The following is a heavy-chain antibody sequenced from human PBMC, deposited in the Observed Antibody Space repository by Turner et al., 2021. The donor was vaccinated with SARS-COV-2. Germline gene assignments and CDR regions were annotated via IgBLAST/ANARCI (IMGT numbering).Heavy chain of an antibody. D-gene: IGHD4-4*01. V-gene: IGHV1-24*01. CDR2: FDPEEGET. CDR1: GYTLIELS. CDR3: ATAPGMTTTGWFDP. J-gene: IGHJ5*02. Sequence: QVQLVQSGAEVKKPGASVTVSCKVSGYTLIELSMHWVRQAPGKGLEWMGGFDPEEGETIYAQKFQGRVTMTEDTSTDTAYMELSSLRSDDTAVYYCATAPGMTTTGWFDPWGQGTLVTVSS.